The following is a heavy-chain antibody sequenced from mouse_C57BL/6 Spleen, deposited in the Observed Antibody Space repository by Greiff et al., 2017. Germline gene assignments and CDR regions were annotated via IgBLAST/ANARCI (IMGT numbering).Heavy chain of an antibody. CDR2: IDPSDSYT. V-gene: IGHV1-69*01. D-gene: IGHD2-2*01. Sequence: VKLQEPGAELVMPGASVKLSCKASGYTFTSYWMHWVKQRPGQGLEWIGEIDPSDSYTNYNQKFKGKSTLTVDKSSSTAYMQLSSLTSEDSAVYYCARRIYGYDRGYYAMDYWGQGTSVTVSS. CDR1: GYTFTSYW. J-gene: IGHJ4*01. CDR3: ARRIYGYDRGYYAMDY.